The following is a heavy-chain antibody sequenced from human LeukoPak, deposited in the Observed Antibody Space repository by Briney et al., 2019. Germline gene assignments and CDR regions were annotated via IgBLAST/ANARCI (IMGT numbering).Heavy chain of an antibody. CDR1: GFTVSSNY. CDR3: ARGSRSSGWFDY. V-gene: IGHV3-53*01. D-gene: IGHD6-19*01. Sequence: GGSLRLSCTASGFTVSSNYMSWVRQAPGKGLEWVSVIYSGGSTYYAYSVKGRFTISRDNSKNTLYLQMNSLRAEDTAVYYCARGSRSSGWFDYWGQGTLVTVSS. J-gene: IGHJ4*02. CDR2: IYSGGST.